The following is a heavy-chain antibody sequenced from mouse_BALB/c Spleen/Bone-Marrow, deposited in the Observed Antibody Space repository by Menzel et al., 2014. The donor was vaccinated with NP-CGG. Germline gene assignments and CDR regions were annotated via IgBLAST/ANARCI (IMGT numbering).Heavy chain of an antibody. V-gene: IGHV5-6-5*01. CDR1: GFTFSSYA. CDR2: ISSGGST. Sequence: EVKLVESGGGLVKPRGSLKLSCAASGFTFSSYAMSWVRQTPEKRLEWVASISSGGSTYYPDSVKGRFTISRDIARNILYLQMSSLRSEDTAMYYCAREGGTTAHYYAMDYWGQGTSVTVSS. D-gene: IGHD1-2*01. J-gene: IGHJ4*01. CDR3: AREGGTTAHYYAMDY.